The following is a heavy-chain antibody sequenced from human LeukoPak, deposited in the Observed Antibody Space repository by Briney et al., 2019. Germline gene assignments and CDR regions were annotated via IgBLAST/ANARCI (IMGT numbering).Heavy chain of an antibody. CDR2: IKQDGSYQ. D-gene: IGHD3-10*01. CDR1: GFTFSSYW. J-gene: IGHJ4*02. CDR3: ARGENGASFDY. V-gene: IGHV3-7*01. Sequence: GGSLRLSCSASGFTFSSYWMSWVRQAPGKGLEWMANIKQDGSYQNYVDSVRGRFTISRDNAKDSLFLQMNSLRAEDTAVYFCARGENGASFDYWGQGTLVTVSS.